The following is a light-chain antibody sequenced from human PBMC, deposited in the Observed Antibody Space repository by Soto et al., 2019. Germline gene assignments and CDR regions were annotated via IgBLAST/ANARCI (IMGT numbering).Light chain of an antibody. CDR2: DAY. Sequence: EIVLTQSPATLSLSPGERATLSCRASQSVGSFLAWYQQKPGQAPRLLIYDAYNRATGIPARFSGSGSGTDFTLTISSLEPEDFAVYSCQQRSNWPPAVTFGQGTRLEIK. V-gene: IGKV3-11*01. J-gene: IGKJ5*01. CDR1: QSVGSF. CDR3: QQRSNWPPAVT.